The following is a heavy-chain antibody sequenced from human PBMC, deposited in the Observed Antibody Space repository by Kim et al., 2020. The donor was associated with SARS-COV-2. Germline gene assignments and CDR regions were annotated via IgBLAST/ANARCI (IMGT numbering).Heavy chain of an antibody. CDR2: ISYDAKLQ. Sequence: GGSLRLSCAGLGFSFGNYGMHWVRQAPGKGLEWVAVISYDAKLQDYADSVKGRFTISRDNSKNTLYLQMNSLRDEDTALYYCAKEKDYYVSGSSVYWGQG. CDR3: AKEKDYYVSGSSVY. D-gene: IGHD3-10*01. V-gene: IGHV3-30*18. J-gene: IGHJ4*02. CDR1: GFSFGNYG.